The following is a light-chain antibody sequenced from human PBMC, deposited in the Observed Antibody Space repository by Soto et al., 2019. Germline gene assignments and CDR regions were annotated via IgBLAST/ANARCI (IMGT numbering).Light chain of an antibody. J-gene: IGKJ1*01. CDR2: KAS. CDR1: QSISSW. Sequence: DIQMTQSPSTLSAFVGDRVTITCRASQSISSWLAWYQQKPGKAPKLLIYKASSLESGVPSRFSGSGSGTEFTLTISSLQPDDFATYYCQQYNSYPWTFDQGTKVDIK. V-gene: IGKV1-5*03. CDR3: QQYNSYPWT.